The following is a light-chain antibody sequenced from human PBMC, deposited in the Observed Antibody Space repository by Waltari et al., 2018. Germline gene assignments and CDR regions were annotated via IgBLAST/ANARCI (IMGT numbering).Light chain of an antibody. CDR3: SSRDSSASHVL. J-gene: IGLJ2*01. Sequence: SSELTQDPAVSVALGQTVRITCQGVSLSTSYASWYQQKSGQAPILVLFGKNKRPPGIPDRFSGYNSETTTSLTITGAQAEDEADYYCSSRDSSASHVLFAGGTKLTVL. CDR1: SLSTSY. V-gene: IGLV3-19*01. CDR2: GKN.